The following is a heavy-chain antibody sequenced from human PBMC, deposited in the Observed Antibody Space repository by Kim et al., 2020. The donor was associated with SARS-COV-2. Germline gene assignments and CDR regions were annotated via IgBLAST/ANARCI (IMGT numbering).Heavy chain of an antibody. CDR3: AKARYSSGWYKGNYYGMDV. D-gene: IGHD6-19*01. CDR1: GFTFSSYA. CDR2: ISGSGGST. V-gene: IGHV3-23*01. J-gene: IGHJ6*02. Sequence: GGSLRLSCAASGFTFSSYAMSWVRQAPGKGLEWVSAISGSGGSTYYADSVKGRFTISRDNSKNTLYLQMNSLRAEDTAVYYCAKARYSSGWYKGNYYGMDVWGQGTTVTVSS.